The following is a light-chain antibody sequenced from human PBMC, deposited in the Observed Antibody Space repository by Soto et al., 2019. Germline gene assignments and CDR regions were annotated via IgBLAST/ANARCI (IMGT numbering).Light chain of an antibody. J-gene: IGKJ5*01. CDR2: GAS. Sequence: ENVLTQSPGTLSLSPGERSALSCGARPRVSAIYLAXRXXXXXHXPSLLICGASSRASGIPDRFRGDGSERDFTLPIGRANPEDEGVYYGQQYVSTTITFFQGTRLEIK. CDR3: QQYVSTTIT. V-gene: IGKV3-20*01. CDR1: PRVSAIY.